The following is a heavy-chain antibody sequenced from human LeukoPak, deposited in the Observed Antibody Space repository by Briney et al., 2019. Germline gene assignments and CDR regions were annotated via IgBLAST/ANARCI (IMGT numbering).Heavy chain of an antibody. V-gene: IGHV3-21*01. CDR3: ARDIDDSSGYYPSGRDY. J-gene: IGHJ4*02. D-gene: IGHD3-22*01. CDR1: GFTFSSYS. CDR2: ISSSSSYI. Sequence: PGGSLRLSCAASGFTFSSYSMNWVRQAPGKGLEWVSSISSSSSYIYYADSVKGRFTISRDNAKNSLYLQMNSLRAEDTAVYYCARDIDDSSGYYPSGRDYWGQGTLVTVSS.